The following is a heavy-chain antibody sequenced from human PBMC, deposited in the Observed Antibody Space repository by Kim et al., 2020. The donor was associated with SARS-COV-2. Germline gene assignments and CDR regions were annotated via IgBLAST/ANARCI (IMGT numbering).Heavy chain of an antibody. J-gene: IGHJ6*01. Sequence: SETLSLTCTVSGGSVSSGSYYWSWIRQPPGKVLEWIGYIHYSGSTNYNPPLKRLVTTSVATSKHLFSLQITSVTAAATAVYYWAGDGYYVRSCYYY. CDR3: AGDGYYVRSCYYY. V-gene: IGHV4-61*01. CDR2: IHYSGST. D-gene: IGHD3-10*02. CDR1: GGSVSSGSYY.